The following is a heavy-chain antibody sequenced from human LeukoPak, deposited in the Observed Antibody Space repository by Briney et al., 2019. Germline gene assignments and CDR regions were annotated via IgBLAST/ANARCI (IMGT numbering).Heavy chain of an antibody. D-gene: IGHD2-21*01. V-gene: IGHV1-69*01. Sequence: SVTVSCKASGGTFSSYAISWVRQAPGQGLEWMGGIIPIFGTANYAQTFQGRVTITADESTSTAYMELSSLRSEDTAVYYCAREAPYCGGDCYSHFDYWGQGTLVTVSS. CDR1: GGTFSSYA. J-gene: IGHJ4*02. CDR2: IIPIFGTA. CDR3: AREAPYCGGDCYSHFDY.